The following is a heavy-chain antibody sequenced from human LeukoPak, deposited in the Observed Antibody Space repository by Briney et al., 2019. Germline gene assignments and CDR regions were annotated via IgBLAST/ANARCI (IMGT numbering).Heavy chain of an antibody. CDR3: ARDFWSREWLSHYYYYGMDV. J-gene: IGHJ6*02. CDR2: IIPIFGIA. D-gene: IGHD3-3*01. V-gene: IGHV1-69*04. CDR1: GGTFGSYA. Sequence: ASVKVSCKASGGTFGSYAISWVRQAPGQGLEWMGRIIPIFGIANYAQKFQGRVTITADKSTSTAYMELSSLRSEDTAVYYCARDFWSREWLSHYYYYGMDVWGQGTTVTVSS.